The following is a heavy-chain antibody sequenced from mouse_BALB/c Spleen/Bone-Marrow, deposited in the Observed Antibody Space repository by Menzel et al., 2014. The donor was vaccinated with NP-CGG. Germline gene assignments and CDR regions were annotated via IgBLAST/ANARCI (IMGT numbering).Heavy chain of an antibody. CDR3: ARDVGYGNYFVY. V-gene: IGHV7-1*02. Sequence: EVKLVDSGGGLVQPGDSLRLSCATSGFTFSDFYMEWVRQPPGKRLEWIAASRNKAKYYTTEYSASVKGRFIVSRDTSQSVLYLQMNALRAEDTAIYYCARDVGYGNYFVYWGQGTLVTVSA. J-gene: IGHJ3*01. D-gene: IGHD2-10*02. CDR1: GFTFSDFY. CDR2: SRNKAKYYTT.